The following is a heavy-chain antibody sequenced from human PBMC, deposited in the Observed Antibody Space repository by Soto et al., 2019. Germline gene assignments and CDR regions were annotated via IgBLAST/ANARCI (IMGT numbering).Heavy chain of an antibody. J-gene: IGHJ4*02. CDR2: IIPVFGTA. CDR1: GVTFSSYA. D-gene: IGHD2-15*01. CDR3: ARGQYCSGGSCYDY. Sequence: QVQLVQSGAEVKKPGSSVTVSCTDSGVTFSSYAISWVRQAPGQGLEWMGGIIPVFGTANYAQKFQGRVTITADESTSTASMGLSSLRSEDTAVYYCARGQYCSGGSCYDYWGQGTLVTVSS. V-gene: IGHV1-69*01.